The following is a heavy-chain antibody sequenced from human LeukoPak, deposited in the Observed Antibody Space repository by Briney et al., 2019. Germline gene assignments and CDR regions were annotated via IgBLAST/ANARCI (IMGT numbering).Heavy chain of an antibody. CDR2: TSSSGGTT. CDR3: AKKTGSIFAFDI. D-gene: IGHD3-10*01. Sequence: PGGSLRLSCAASGFTFSRHWMHWVRQAPGKGLEWVSVTSSSGGTTYYADSVKGRFTISRDNSKNTLYLQMNSLRAEDTAVYSCAKKTGSIFAFDIWGQGTVVTVSS. J-gene: IGHJ3*02. CDR1: GFTFSRHW. V-gene: IGHV3-23*01.